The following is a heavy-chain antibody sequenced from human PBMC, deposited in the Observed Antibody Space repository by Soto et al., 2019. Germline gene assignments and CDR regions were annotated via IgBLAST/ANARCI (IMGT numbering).Heavy chain of an antibody. V-gene: IGHV4-59*08. Sequence: SETLSLTCAVSGGSISSYYWSWIRQPPGKGLEWIGYIYYSGSTNYNPSLKSRVTISVDTSKNQFSLKLSSVTAADTAVYYCARHTSSSYYYYMDVWGKGTTVTVSS. J-gene: IGHJ6*03. CDR1: GGSISSYY. CDR2: IYYSGST. CDR3: ARHTSSSYYYYMDV. D-gene: IGHD2-2*01.